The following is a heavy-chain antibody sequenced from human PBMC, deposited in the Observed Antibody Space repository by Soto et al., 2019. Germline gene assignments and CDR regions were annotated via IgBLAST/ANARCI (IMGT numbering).Heavy chain of an antibody. V-gene: IGHV3-33*01. CDR2: IWYDRSNK. CDR3: ARDWDSSSWYSAAFAI. CDR1: GFTFSSFG. Sequence: QVQLVESGGGVVQPGTSLRLSCAASGFTFSSFGMHWVRQAPGKGLEWVAVIWYDRSNKYYADPVKGRFTISRDNSNNTRYLQMNSLRAEDTAVYYCARDWDSSSWYSAAFAIWGQGTMVTVSS. J-gene: IGHJ3*02. D-gene: IGHD6-13*01.